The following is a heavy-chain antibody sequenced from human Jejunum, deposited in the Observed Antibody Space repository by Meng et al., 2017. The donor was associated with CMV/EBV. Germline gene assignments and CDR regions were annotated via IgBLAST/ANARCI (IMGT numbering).Heavy chain of an antibody. CDR1: GYIFRNHY. J-gene: IGHJ5*02. CDR2: IHPKSGAM. CDR3: ARGGTELEHRRSWFDP. V-gene: IGHV1-2*02. Sequence: SGYIFRNHYIYWVRQARGQGLEWMGWIHPKSGAMNYEDKFQGGVAMTSDTSFSTAYMELRSLRSDDRAVYYCARGGTELEHRRSWFDPWGQGTLVTVSS. D-gene: IGHD1/OR15-1a*01.